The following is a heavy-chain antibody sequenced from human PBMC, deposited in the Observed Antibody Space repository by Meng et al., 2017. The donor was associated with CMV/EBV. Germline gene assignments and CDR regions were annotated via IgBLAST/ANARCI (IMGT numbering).Heavy chain of an antibody. CDR1: GYSISSGYY. V-gene: IGHV4-38-2*02. J-gene: IGHJ4*02. CDR3: ARGQWLQGWG. Sequence: GSLRLSCTVSGYSISSGYYWGWIRQPPGKGLEWIGSIYHSGSTYYNPSLKSRVTISVDTSKNQFSLKLSSVTAADTAVYYCARGQWLQGWGWGQGTLVTVSS. D-gene: IGHD5-24*01. CDR2: IYHSGST.